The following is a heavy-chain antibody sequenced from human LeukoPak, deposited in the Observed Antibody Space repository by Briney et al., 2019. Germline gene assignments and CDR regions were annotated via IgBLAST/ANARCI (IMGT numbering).Heavy chain of an antibody. V-gene: IGHV3-30*04. CDR1: GFTFSSYA. Sequence: GGSLRLSCAASGFTFSSYAMHWVRQAPGKGLEWVAFISYDGSNKYYADSVKGLFTISRDNSKNTLYLQMNSLRAEDTAVYYCARGKTSQNIVTRKTYNWFDPWGQGTLVTVSS. CDR2: ISYDGSNK. J-gene: IGHJ5*02. CDR3: ARGKTSQNIVTRKTYNWFDP. D-gene: IGHD2/OR15-2a*01.